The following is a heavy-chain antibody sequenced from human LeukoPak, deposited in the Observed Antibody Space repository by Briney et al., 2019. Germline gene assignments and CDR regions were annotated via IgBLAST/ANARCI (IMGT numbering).Heavy chain of an antibody. Sequence: ASVKISCKASGYTFTDYYIHWVQQAPGKGLEWMGRVDPEDGETIYAEKFQGRLTITADTSTDTAYMDLSSLTSEDAAVYYCTPRGGATAYWGQGTLVTVSS. CDR1: GYTFTDYY. D-gene: IGHD5-12*01. CDR2: VDPEDGET. CDR3: TPRGGATAY. J-gene: IGHJ4*02. V-gene: IGHV1-69-2*01.